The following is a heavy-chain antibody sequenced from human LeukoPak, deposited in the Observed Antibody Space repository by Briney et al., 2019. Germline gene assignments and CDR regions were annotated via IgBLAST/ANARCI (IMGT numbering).Heavy chain of an antibody. J-gene: IGHJ5*02. V-gene: IGHV4-34*01. D-gene: IGHD3-10*01. Sequence: KPSETLSLTCAVYGGSFSGYYWSWIRQPPGKGLEWIGEINHSGSTNYNPSLKSRVTISVDTSKNQFSLKLSSVTAADTAVNYCAREKRITMVRGVINWFDPWGQGTLVTASS. CDR2: INHSGST. CDR1: GGSFSGYY. CDR3: AREKRITMVRGVINWFDP.